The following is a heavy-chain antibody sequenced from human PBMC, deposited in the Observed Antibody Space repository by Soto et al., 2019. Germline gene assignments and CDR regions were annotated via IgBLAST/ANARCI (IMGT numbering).Heavy chain of an antibody. CDR3: ARGGGIRYFDY. CDR1: GGSISSYY. Sequence: QVQLQESGPGLVKPSETLSLTCTVSGGSISSYYWSWIRQPPGKGLEWIGYIYYSGSTDYNPSLRSRVTTSVDTSKNQFSLKLSSVTAADTAVYYCARGGGIRYFDYWGQGTLVTVSS. CDR2: IYYSGST. D-gene: IGHD1-20*01. J-gene: IGHJ4*02. V-gene: IGHV4-59*01.